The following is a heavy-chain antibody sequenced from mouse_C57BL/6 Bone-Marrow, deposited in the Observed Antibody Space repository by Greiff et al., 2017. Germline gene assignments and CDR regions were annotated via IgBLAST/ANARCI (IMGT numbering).Heavy chain of an antibody. J-gene: IGHJ4*01. Sequence: LQESGTVLARPGASVKMSCKTSGYTFTSYWMHWVKQRPGQGLEWIGAIYPGNSDTSYNQKVKGKTKLTAVTSASTAYMELSSLTNEDSAVYYCTSRTTVDAMDYWGQGTSVTVSS. D-gene: IGHD1-1*01. V-gene: IGHV1-5*01. CDR1: GYTFTSYW. CDR3: TSRTTVDAMDY. CDR2: IYPGNSDT.